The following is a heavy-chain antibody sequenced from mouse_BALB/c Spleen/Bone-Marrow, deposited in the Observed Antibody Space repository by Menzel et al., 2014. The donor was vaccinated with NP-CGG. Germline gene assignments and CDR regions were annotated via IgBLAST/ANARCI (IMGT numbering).Heavy chain of an antibody. V-gene: IGHV14-3*02. J-gene: IGHJ4*01. D-gene: IGHD1-2*01. Sequence: EVKLMESGAELVKPGASAKLSCTASGFNIEDTYMHWVKQRPEQGLEWIGRIDPANGNTKYDPKFQGKATITADTSSNTVYLQLSSLTAEDAAFYFCAEITTAAYYVMDYWGLGTSVTVSS. CDR3: AEITTAAYYVMDY. CDR1: GFNIEDTY. CDR2: IDPANGNT.